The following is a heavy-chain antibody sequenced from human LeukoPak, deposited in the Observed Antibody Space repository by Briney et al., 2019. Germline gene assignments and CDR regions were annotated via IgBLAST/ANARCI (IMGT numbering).Heavy chain of an antibody. J-gene: IGHJ3*02. Sequence: ASVKVSCKACGYTFTGYYMHWVRQPPGQEVEWMEWINPNSGGTNHAQKFQVRGTMTRDTSISTAYMELSRLSSEDTAVYYCAAEAWELTMAFDIWGQGTMVTVSS. D-gene: IGHD1-26*01. CDR1: GYTFTGYY. CDR2: INPNSGGT. CDR3: AAEAWELTMAFDI. V-gene: IGHV1-2*02.